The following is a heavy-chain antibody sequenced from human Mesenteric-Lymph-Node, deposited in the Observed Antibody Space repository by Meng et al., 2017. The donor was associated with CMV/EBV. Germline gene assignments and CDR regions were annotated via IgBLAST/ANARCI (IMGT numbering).Heavy chain of an antibody. J-gene: IGHJ4*02. CDR2: INPSGGST. D-gene: IGHD6-19*01. Sequence: ASVKVSCKASGYTFTSYYMHWVRQAPGQGLEWMGIINPSGGSTSYAQKFQGRVTLTRDTSTGTVYMELNSLRSEDTAVYFCARDSSGWPWGQGTLVTVSS. CDR1: GYTFTSYY. CDR3: ARDSSGWP. V-gene: IGHV1-46*01.